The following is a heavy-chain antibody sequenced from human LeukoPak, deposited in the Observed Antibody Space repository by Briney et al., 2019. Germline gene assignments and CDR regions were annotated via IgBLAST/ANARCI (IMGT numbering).Heavy chain of an antibody. CDR3: ARGPGYSSGFNWFDP. J-gene: IGHJ5*02. V-gene: IGHV1-3*01. CDR1: GYTFTSYA. CDR2: INAGNGNT. D-gene: IGHD6-19*01. Sequence: ASVKVSCKASGYTFTSYAMHWVRQAPGQRLEWMGWINAGNGNTKYSPKFQGRVTITRDTSASTAYMELSSLRSEDTAVYYCARGPGYSSGFNWFDPWGQGTLVTVSS.